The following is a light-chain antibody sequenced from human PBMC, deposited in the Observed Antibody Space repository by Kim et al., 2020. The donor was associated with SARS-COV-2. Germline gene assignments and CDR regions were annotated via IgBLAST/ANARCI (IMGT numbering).Light chain of an antibody. CDR1: QSVSSN. Sequence: EIVMTQSPATLSVSPGERATLSCRASQSVSSNLAWYQQKPGQAPRLLIYGASTRATCIPARFSGSGSGTEFTLTISSLQSEDFAVYYCQQYNNWPRALTFGGGTKVDIK. CDR2: GAS. V-gene: IGKV3-15*01. J-gene: IGKJ4*01. CDR3: QQYNNWPRALT.